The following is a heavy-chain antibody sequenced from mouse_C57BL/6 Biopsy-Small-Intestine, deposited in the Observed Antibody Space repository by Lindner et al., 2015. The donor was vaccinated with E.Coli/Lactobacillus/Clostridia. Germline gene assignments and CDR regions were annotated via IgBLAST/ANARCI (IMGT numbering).Heavy chain of an antibody. V-gene: IGHV1-42*01. J-gene: IGHJ3*01. CDR3: ARDYPWFAY. CDR2: INPSTGGT. Sequence: VQLQESGPELVKPGASVKISCKASGYSFTGYYMNWVKQSPEKSLEWIGEINPSTGGTTYNQKFKAKATLTVDKSPSTAYMQLKSLTSEDSAVYYCARDYPWFAYWGQGTLVTVSA. CDR1: GYSFTGYY. D-gene: IGHD2-4*01.